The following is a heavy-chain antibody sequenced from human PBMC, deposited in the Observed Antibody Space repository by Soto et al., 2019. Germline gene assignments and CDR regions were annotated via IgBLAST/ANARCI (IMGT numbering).Heavy chain of an antibody. CDR3: AKDRVAGELRDVYYYYGMDV. CDR1: GFTFSSYG. V-gene: IGHV3-30*18. J-gene: IGHJ6*02. Sequence: AGGSLRLSCAASGFTFSSYGMHWVRQAPGKGLEWVAVISYDGSNKYYADSVKGRFTISRDNSKNTLYLQMNSLRAEDTAVYYCAKDRVAGELRDVYYYYGMDVWGQGTTVTVSS. CDR2: ISYDGSNK. D-gene: IGHD6-19*01.